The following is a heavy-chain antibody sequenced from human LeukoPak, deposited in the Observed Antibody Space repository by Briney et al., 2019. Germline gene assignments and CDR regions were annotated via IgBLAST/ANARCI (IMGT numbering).Heavy chain of an antibody. CDR2: IWYDGSKK. V-gene: IGHV3-33*06. J-gene: IGHJ5*02. CDR3: AKDLSYGSNWFDP. CDR1: GFTFSSHG. D-gene: IGHD5-18*01. Sequence: GRSLRLSCAASGFTFSSHGMHWVRQAPGKGLEWVALIWYDGSKKYYADSVKGRFTISRDDSKNTLYLKMNSLRAEDTAMYYCAKDLSYGSNWFDPWGQGTLVTVSS.